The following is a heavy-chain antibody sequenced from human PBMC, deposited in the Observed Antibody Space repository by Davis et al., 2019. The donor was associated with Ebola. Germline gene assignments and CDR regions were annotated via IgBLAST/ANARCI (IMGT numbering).Heavy chain of an antibody. D-gene: IGHD3-22*01. CDR3: AKSTMIVGDRDFDY. CDR1: GFTFSNYA. Sequence: GESLKISCAASGFTFSNYAMSWVRQAPGKGLEWVSTISGSGGSTYYADSVKGRFTISRDNSKNTLDLQMNSLRADDTAVYYCAKSTMIVGDRDFDYWGQGTLVTVSS. V-gene: IGHV3-23*01. J-gene: IGHJ4*02. CDR2: ISGSGGST.